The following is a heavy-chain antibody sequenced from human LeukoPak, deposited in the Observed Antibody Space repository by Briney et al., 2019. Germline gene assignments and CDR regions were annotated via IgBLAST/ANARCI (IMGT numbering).Heavy chain of an antibody. V-gene: IGHV3-9*01. CDR3: ARDAVDTANAV. CDR1: GFTFEDYA. Sequence: PGGSLRLSCAASGFTFEDYAMHWVRQAPGKGLEWVSGISWNSGSIGYADSVKGRFTISRDNAKNTLYLQMNSLRAEDTAVYYCARDAVDTANAVWGQGTTVTVSS. CDR2: ISWNSGSI. D-gene: IGHD5-18*01. J-gene: IGHJ6*02.